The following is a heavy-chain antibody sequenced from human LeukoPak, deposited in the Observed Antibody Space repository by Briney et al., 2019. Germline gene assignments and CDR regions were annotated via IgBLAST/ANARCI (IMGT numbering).Heavy chain of an antibody. CDR3: AKAHATGDAFDI. CDR2: VNSDGSST. J-gene: IGHJ3*02. V-gene: IGHV3-74*01. D-gene: IGHD1-1*01. CDR1: GFTFSSHW. Sequence: GGSLRLSCAASGFTFSSHWMHWVRQAPGKGLVWVSRVNSDGSSTSYAASVEGRFTISRDNAKNTLYLQMNSLRAEDTALYYCAKAHATGDAFDIWGQGTMVTVSS.